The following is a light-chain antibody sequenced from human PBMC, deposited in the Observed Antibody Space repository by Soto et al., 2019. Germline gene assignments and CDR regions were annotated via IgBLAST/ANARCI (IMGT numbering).Light chain of an antibody. Sequence: DIQLTQSPSFLSASVGDRVTITCRASQGISSYFAWYQQKPGKAPKLLIYAVSTLQSGVPSRFSGSASGTEFALTISRLQSKYFATYDCQQLNSYRLTFGGGTKGEIK. V-gene: IGKV1-9*01. CDR3: QQLNSYRLT. CDR1: QGISSY. CDR2: AVS. J-gene: IGKJ4*01.